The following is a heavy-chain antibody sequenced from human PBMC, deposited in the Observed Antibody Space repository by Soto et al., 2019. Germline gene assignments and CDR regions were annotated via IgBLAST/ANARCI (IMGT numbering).Heavy chain of an antibody. CDR3: ARASASSKLRGVVIN. Sequence: QVQLQESGPGLVKPSGTLSLTCAPSGASVITDNWWSWVRQPPGKETGWMGEIYRSGNTNFNPSVKSRVTIAVDTSKNQFSLTVSSVTAADTAIYYWARASASSKLRGVVINWGQGTLVTVSS. V-gene: IGHV4-4*02. D-gene: IGHD3-10*01. CDR2: IYRSGNT. CDR1: GASVITDNW. J-gene: IGHJ4*02.